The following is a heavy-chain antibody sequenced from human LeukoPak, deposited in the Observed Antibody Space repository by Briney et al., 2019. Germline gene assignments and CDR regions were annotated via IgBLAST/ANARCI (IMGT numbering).Heavy chain of an antibody. V-gene: IGHV3-21*01. J-gene: IGHJ4*02. Sequence: GGSLRLSCAASGFTFSSYSMNWVRQAPGKGLEWVSSISSSSSYIYYADSVKGRFTISRDNAKNSLYLQMNSLRAEDTAVYYCAKTEGVTGTTYYFDYWGQGTLVTVSS. CDR2: ISSSSSYI. CDR1: GFTFSSYS. D-gene: IGHD1-7*01. CDR3: AKTEGVTGTTYYFDY.